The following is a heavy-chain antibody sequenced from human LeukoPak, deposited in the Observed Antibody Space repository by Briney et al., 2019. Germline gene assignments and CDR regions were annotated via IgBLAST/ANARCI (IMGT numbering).Heavy chain of an antibody. D-gene: IGHD3-22*01. CDR1: GFTFSDYY. CDR3: ARDPITMKGDDAFDI. CDR2: ISSSGSTI. J-gene: IGHJ3*02. V-gene: IGHV3-11*04. Sequence: GGSLRLSCAASGFTFSDYYMSWIRQAPGKGLEWVSYISSSGSTIYYADSVKGRFTISRDNAKNSLYLQMNSLRAEDTAVYYCARDPITMKGDDAFDIWGQGTMVTVSS.